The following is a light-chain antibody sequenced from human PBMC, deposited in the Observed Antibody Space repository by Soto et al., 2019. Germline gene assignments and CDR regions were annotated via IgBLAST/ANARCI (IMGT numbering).Light chain of an antibody. Sequence: QSVLTQPPSASGTPGQRVTISCSGSSSNIGSNTVNWYQQLPGTAPKLLIYNNNQRPSGVPDRFSGSKSGTSASLPISGLQSEYEADYYCAAWDDSLNGLVFGSGTKLTVL. CDR1: SSNIGSNT. CDR3: AAWDDSLNGLV. J-gene: IGLJ1*01. V-gene: IGLV1-44*01. CDR2: NNN.